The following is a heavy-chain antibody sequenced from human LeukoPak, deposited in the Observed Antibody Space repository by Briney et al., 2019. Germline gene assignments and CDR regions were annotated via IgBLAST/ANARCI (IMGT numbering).Heavy chain of an antibody. D-gene: IGHD6-13*01. V-gene: IGHV3-69-1*01. CDR2: IVGSSST. Sequence: PGGSLRLSCAASGFTFSNFSMTWVRQAPGKGLEWVSSIVGSSSTYYADSLEGRFTISRDNAKNSLYLQMNSLRAEDTAVYYCARIGAGSSRDYWGQGTLVTVSS. CDR3: ARIGAGSSRDY. CDR1: GFTFSNFS. J-gene: IGHJ4*02.